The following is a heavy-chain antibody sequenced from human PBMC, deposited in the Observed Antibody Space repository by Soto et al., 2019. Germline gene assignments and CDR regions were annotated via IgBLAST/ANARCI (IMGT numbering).Heavy chain of an antibody. CDR1: GFTFSSYG. D-gene: IGHD3-16*01. J-gene: IGHJ4*02. CDR3: ARDGDANTGFGKDY. V-gene: IGHV3-33*01. Sequence: GESLRLSCAASGFTFSSYGMHWVRQAPGKGLEWVAFIWHDGGNKFYAESVKGRFTISRDNSKNTLYLQMTSLSAEDTAMYYCARDGDANTGFGKDYWGQGTLVTVSS. CDR2: IWHDGGNK.